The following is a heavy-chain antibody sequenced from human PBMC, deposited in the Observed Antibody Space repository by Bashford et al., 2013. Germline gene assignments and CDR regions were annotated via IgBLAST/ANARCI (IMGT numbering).Heavy chain of an antibody. CDR3: AKDPRPNPKGFDY. J-gene: IGHJ4*02. V-gene: IGHV4-39*07. CDR2: FFYSGFT. Sequence: SETLSLTCTVSGASISTDEYYWGWIRQSPQKGLEWIVEYFFYSGFTYYNPSLKSRVTTSVDTSNSQFSLKLSSVTAADTAFYYCAKDPRPNPKGFDYWGQGTLVTVSS. CDR1: GASISTDEYY.